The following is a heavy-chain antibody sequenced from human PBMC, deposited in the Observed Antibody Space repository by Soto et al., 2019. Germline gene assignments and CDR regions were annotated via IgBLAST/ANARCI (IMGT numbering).Heavy chain of an antibody. CDR1: GYSISSGYY. V-gene: IGHV4-38-2*02. CDR3: ARDHYDYVWGSYRYTYWFDP. D-gene: IGHD3-16*02. CDR2: IYHSGST. J-gene: IGHJ5*02. Sequence: PSETLSLTCAVSGYSISSGYYWGWIRQPPGKGLEWIGSIYHSGSTYYNPSLKSRVTISVDTSKNQFSLKLSSVTAADMAVYYCARDHYDYVWGSYRYTYWFDPWGQGTLVTVSS.